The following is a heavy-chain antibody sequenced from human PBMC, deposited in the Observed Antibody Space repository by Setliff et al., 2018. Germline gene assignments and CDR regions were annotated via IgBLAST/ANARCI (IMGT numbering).Heavy chain of an antibody. Sequence: SETLSLTCTVSGGSISSSSYYWGWIRQPPGKGLEWIGSIYYSGSTYYNPSLKSRVTISVDTSKNQFSLKLTSMTAADTAVYYCASGLNWLSSTEFDYWGQGTLVTVSS. D-gene: IGHD1-20*01. CDR1: GGSISSSSYY. CDR2: IYYSGST. CDR3: ASGLNWLSSTEFDY. J-gene: IGHJ4*02. V-gene: IGHV4-39*07.